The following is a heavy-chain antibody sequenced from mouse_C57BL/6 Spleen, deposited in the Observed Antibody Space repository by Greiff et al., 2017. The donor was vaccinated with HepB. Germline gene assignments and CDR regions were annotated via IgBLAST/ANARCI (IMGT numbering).Heavy chain of an antibody. Sequence: QVHVKQSGPELVKPGASVKISCKASGYAFSSSWMNWVKQRPGKGLEWIGRIYPGDGDTNYNGKFKGKATLTADKSSSTAYRQLSSLISEDSAVYFCARAVYDTWFAYWGQGTLVTVSA. J-gene: IGHJ3*01. CDR1: GYAFSSSW. CDR3: ARAVYDTWFAY. CDR2: IYPGDGDT. V-gene: IGHV1-82*01. D-gene: IGHD2-12*01.